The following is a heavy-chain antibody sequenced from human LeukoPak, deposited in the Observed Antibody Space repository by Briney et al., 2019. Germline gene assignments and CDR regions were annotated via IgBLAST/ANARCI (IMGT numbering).Heavy chain of an antibody. V-gene: IGHV4-30-4*01. CDR3: ARVSAAADAVDY. CDR1: GGSISSGDYY. J-gene: IGHJ4*02. CDR2: IYYSGST. D-gene: IGHD6-13*01. Sequence: PSQTLSLTCTVSGGSISSGDYYWSWIRQPPGKGLDGVGYIYYSGSTYYNPSLKSRVTISVDTSKNQFSLKLRSVTAADTAVYYCARVSAAADAVDYWGQGTLVTASS.